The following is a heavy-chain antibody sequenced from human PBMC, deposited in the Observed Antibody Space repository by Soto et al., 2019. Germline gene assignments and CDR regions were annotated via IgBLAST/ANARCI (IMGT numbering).Heavy chain of an antibody. D-gene: IGHD2-8*02. Sequence: QVQLVESGGGVVQPGRSLRLSCAASGFTFSSYGMHWVRQAPGKGLEWVAVISYDGSSKYYADSVKGRFNISRDNSKNTLYLEMNSLRADDTAVYYCTGEVASGYWGQGTLVTVSS. J-gene: IGHJ4*02. V-gene: IGHV3-30*03. CDR3: TGEVASGY. CDR1: GFTFSSYG. CDR2: ISYDGSSK.